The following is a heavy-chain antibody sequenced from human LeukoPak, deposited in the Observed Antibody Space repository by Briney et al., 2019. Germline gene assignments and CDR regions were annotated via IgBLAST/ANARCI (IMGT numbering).Heavy chain of an antibody. CDR3: VKGGSSGWYCDC. CDR2: ITSNGDIT. J-gene: IGHJ4*02. V-gene: IGHV3-64D*06. Sequence: PGGSLRLSCSASGFTFSSYGMHWVRQAAGKGLEYVSAITSNGDITYYADSVKGRFTISRDNSKNTLYLQMSSLRAEDTAVYYCVKGGSSGWYCDCSGQGTLVTVSS. D-gene: IGHD6-19*01. CDR1: GFTFSSYG.